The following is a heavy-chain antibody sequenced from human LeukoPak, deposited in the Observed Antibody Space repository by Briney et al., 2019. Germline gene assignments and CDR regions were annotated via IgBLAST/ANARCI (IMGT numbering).Heavy chain of an antibody. D-gene: IGHD6-19*01. CDR1: GFTFNNYW. J-gene: IGHJ5*02. CDR2: INTAGNTT. Sequence: RGSLRLSCAASGFTFNNYWMHWVRQAPGKGLVWVSRINTAGNTTSYADSVKGRFTISRDNAKNTLYLQMKSLRDEDTAVYYCARAQAVTGTGGFDPWGQGTLVTVSS. V-gene: IGHV3-74*01. CDR3: ARAQAVTGTGGFDP.